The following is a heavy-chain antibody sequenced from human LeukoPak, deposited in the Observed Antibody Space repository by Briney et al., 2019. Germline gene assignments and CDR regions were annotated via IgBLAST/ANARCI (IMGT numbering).Heavy chain of an antibody. D-gene: IGHD2-2*01. Sequence: SETLSLTCAVYGGSFSGYYWSWIRQPPGKGLEWIGEINHSGSTNYNPSLKSQVTISVDTSKNQFPLKLSSVTAADTAVYYCARDCSSTNDNWFDPWGQGTLVTVSS. J-gene: IGHJ5*02. CDR3: ARDCSSTNDNWFDP. CDR1: GGSFSGYY. CDR2: INHSGST. V-gene: IGHV4-34*01.